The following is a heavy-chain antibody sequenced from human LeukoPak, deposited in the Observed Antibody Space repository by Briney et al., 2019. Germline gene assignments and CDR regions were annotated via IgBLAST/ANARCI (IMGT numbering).Heavy chain of an antibody. CDR3: ARDKVSYNWFDP. CDR2: INPNSGGT. J-gene: IGHJ5*02. V-gene: IGHV1-2*02. Sequence: MGWINPNSGGTNYAQKFQGRVTMTRDTSISTAYMELSRLRSDDTAVYYCARDKVSYNWFDPWGQGTLVTVSS. D-gene: IGHD2-8*01.